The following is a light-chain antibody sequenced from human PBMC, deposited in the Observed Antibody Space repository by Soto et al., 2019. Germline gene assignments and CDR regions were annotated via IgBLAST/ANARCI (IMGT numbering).Light chain of an antibody. J-gene: IGLJ1*01. Sequence: QSVLTQPASVSGSPGQSIAISCTGTSSDVGAYNYVSWYQQHPGKALKLMIYDVSNRPSGVSNRFSGSKSGNTASLTISRLQAEDEADYYCNSYTTSSTYGFGTGTKVTVL. CDR2: DVS. CDR3: NSYTTSSTYG. CDR1: SSDVGAYNY. V-gene: IGLV2-14*03.